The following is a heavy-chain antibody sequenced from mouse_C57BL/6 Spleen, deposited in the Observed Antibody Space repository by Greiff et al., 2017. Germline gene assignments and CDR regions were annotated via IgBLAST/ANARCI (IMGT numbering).Heavy chain of an antibody. V-gene: IGHV1-64*01. J-gene: IGHJ4*01. CDR3: ARSDYGNAMDY. CDR1: GYTFTSYW. D-gene: IGHD1-1*01. CDR2: IHPNSGST. Sequence: QVQLQQSGAELVKPGASVKLSCKASGYTFTSYWMHWVKQRPGQGLEWIGMIHPNSGSTNYNEKFKSKATLTVDKSSSTAYMQLSSLTSEDSAVYYCARSDYGNAMDYWGQGTSVTVSS.